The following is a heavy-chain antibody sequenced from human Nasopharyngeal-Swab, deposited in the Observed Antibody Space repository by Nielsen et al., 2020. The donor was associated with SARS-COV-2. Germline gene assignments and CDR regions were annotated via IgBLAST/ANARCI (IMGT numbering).Heavy chain of an antibody. D-gene: IGHD3-22*01. J-gene: IGHJ5*02. Sequence: GEYLKISCAASGFTFSSYEMNWVRQAPGKGLEWVSYISSSGSTIYYADSVKGRFTISRDNAKNSLYLQMNSLRAEDTAVYHCARKGLYDSSGYPFDPWGQGTLVTVSS. CDR1: GFTFSSYE. CDR3: ARKGLYDSSGYPFDP. V-gene: IGHV3-48*03. CDR2: ISSSGSTI.